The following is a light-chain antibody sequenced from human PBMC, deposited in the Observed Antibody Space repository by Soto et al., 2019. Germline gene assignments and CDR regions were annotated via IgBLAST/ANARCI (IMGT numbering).Light chain of an antibody. CDR2: EAS. V-gene: IGLV2-23*01. J-gene: IGLJ1*01. Sequence: QSVLTQPASVSGSAGQSITISCTGTSSDFGSHNLVSWYQQYSGKAPKLMIYEASKRPSGVSDRFSGSKSGNTASLTISGLQAEDEADYYCCSYAGSTTSPYVFGTGTKVTVL. CDR3: CSYAGSTTSPYV. CDR1: SSDFGSHNL.